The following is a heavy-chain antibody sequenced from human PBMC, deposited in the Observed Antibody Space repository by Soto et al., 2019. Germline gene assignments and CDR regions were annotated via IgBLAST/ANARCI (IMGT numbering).Heavy chain of an antibody. CDR3: ARGHTNYGDYDPFDY. CDR1: GGSFSGYY. J-gene: IGHJ4*02. D-gene: IGHD4-17*01. CDR2: INHSGST. V-gene: IGHV4-34*01. Sequence: SETLSLTCAVYGGSFSGYYWSWIRQPPGKGLEWIGEINHSGSTNYNPSLKSRVTISVDTSKNQFSLNLSSVTAADTAVYYCARGHTNYGDYDPFDYWGQGTLVTVSS.